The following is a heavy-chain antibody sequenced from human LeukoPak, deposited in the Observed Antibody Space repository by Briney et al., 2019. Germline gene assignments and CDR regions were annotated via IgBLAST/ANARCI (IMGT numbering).Heavy chain of an antibody. Sequence: PGGSLRLSCAASGFTFSSYAMHWVRQAPGKGLEWVAVISYDGSNKYYADSVKGRFTISRDNSKNTLYLQMNSLRAEDTAVYYCARNLFGVVGPFEPWGQGTLVTVSS. CDR1: GFTFSSYA. CDR3: ARNLFGVVGPFEP. V-gene: IGHV3-30-3*01. CDR2: ISYDGSNK. J-gene: IGHJ5*02. D-gene: IGHD3-3*01.